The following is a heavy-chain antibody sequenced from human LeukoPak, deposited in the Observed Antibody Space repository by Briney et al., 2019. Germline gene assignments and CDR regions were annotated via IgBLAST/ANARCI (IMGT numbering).Heavy chain of an antibody. CDR3: ARGRDGYIRGGMKYYYYYYGMVV. V-gene: IGHV4-34*01. CDR1: GGSFSGYY. Sequence: SETLSLTCAVYGGSFSGYYWSWIRQPPGKGLEWIGEMNHSGSTNYNPSLKSRVTISVDTSKNQFSLKLSSVTAADTAVYYCARGRDGYIRGGMKYYYYYYGMVVWGQGTTVTVSS. D-gene: IGHD5-24*01. J-gene: IGHJ6*02. CDR2: MNHSGST.